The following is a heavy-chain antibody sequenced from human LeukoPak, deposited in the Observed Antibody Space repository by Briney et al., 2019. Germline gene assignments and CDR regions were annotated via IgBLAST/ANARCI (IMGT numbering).Heavy chain of an antibody. CDR2: ISGSGANT. J-gene: IGHJ3*02. CDR3: AKLSLAVAPGALDI. Sequence: GGSLRLSCAASGFTFSSYAMSWVRQAPGKGLKWVSDISGSGANTFYADFVKGRFTVSRDNSKNTMSLQMNSLRAEDTATYYCAKLSLAVAPGALDIWGQGTMVTVSS. D-gene: IGHD6-19*01. V-gene: IGHV3-23*01. CDR1: GFTFSSYA.